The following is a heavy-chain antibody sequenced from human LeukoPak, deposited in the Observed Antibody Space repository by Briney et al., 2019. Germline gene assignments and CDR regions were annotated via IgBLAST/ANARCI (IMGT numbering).Heavy chain of an antibody. Sequence: ASVKVSCKASGYTFTSYGISWVRQAPGQGLEWMGWISAYNGNTNYAQKLQGRVTMTTDTSTSTAYMELRSLRSDDTAVYYCARARITVGSRDPAGGMDVWGQGTTVTVSS. D-gene: IGHD4-23*01. V-gene: IGHV1-18*01. J-gene: IGHJ6*02. CDR3: ARARITVGSRDPAGGMDV. CDR2: ISAYNGNT. CDR1: GYTFTSYG.